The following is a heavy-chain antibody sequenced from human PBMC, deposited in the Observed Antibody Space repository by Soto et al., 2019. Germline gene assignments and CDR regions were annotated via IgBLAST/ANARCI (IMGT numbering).Heavy chain of an antibody. J-gene: IGHJ6*02. CDR2: IFYSGST. Sequence: PSETLSLACTVSGGSISSYYWSWIRQPPGKGQEWIGYIFYSGSTYYNPSLQSRVTISVDPSKNQFSLKLSSVTAADTAVYYCARHHFYCTGGSCYLQAYHYYXLDGWGQGTTVTVSS. CDR1: GGSISSYY. D-gene: IGHD2-15*01. V-gene: IGHV4-59*08. CDR3: ARHHFYCTGGSCYLQAYHYYXLDG.